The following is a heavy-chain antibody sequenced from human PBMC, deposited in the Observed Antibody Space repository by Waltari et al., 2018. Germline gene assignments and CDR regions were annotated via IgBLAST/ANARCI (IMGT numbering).Heavy chain of an antibody. D-gene: IGHD3-10*01. CDR3: AKDNRAPISGSPTYYFDH. CDR1: GFTFSTFA. J-gene: IGHJ4*01. CDR2: ISESGRST. Sequence: LESGGAMVQSGGSLRLSCSVPGFTFSTFALPWVRRDPGNGLEWVSVISESGRSTLYTDSVRGRFTISRDNSRNTLYLEMNSLRVEDAAIYYCAKDNRAPISGSPTYYFDHWGHGTVVTVSP. V-gene: IGHV3-23*01.